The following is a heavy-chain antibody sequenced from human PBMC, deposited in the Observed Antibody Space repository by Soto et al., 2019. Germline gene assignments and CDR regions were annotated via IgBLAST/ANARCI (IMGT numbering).Heavy chain of an antibody. Sequence: QVQLQQWGAGLLKPSETLSLTCAVYGGSFSGYYWSWIRQPPGKGLEWIGEINHSGSTNYNPSLKSRVTISVDTSKTQFSLKLSSVTAADTAVYYCASGDGIQHTNWFDPWGQGTLVTVSS. J-gene: IGHJ5*02. CDR3: ASGDGIQHTNWFDP. CDR1: GGSFSGYY. D-gene: IGHD5-18*01. V-gene: IGHV4-34*01. CDR2: INHSGST.